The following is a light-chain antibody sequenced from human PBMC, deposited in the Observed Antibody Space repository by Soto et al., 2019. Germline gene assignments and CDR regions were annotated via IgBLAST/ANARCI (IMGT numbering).Light chain of an antibody. CDR1: QSISSW. CDR3: QQSNSYWT. CDR2: DAS. J-gene: IGKJ1*01. Sequence: DIQMTQSPSTLSASVGDRVTITCRASQSISSWLAWYQQKTGKAPKLLIYDASSLESGVPSGFSGSGSGTEFTLTISILQPDDFATYYCQQSNSYWTFGQGTKVEIK. V-gene: IGKV1-5*01.